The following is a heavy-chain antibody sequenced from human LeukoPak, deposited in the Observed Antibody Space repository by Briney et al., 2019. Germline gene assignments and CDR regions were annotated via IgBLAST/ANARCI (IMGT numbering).Heavy chain of an antibody. J-gene: IGHJ4*02. CDR1: GASIRSGGYY. Sequence: SETLSLTCAVSGASIRSGGYYWSWIRQHPGKGLEWIGYIYYSGSTYYNPSLKSRVTISVDTSKNQFSLKLSSVTAADTAVYYCARVGEVVTAIDYWGQGTLVTVSS. V-gene: IGHV4-31*11. CDR3: ARVGEVVTAIDY. D-gene: IGHD2-21*02. CDR2: IYYSGST.